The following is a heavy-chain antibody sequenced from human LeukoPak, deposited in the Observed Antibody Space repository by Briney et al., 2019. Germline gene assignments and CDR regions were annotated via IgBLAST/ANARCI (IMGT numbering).Heavy chain of an antibody. D-gene: IGHD3/OR15-3a*01. CDR1: GGSFSGYY. Sequence: PSETLSLTCAVYGGSFSGYYWSWIRQPPGKGLEWIGEISHSGSTNYNPSLKSRVTISVDTSKNQFSLKLSSVTAADTAVYYCAKGDYNWFDPWGQGTLVTVSS. CDR3: AKGDYNWFDP. V-gene: IGHV4-34*01. CDR2: ISHSGST. J-gene: IGHJ5*02.